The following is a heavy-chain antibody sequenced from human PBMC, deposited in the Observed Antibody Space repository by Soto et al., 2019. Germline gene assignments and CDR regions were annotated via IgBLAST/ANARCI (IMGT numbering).Heavy chain of an antibody. CDR3: ARCVAGGLDDSSGYYYFDY. Sequence: QVQLQESGPGLVKPSETLSLTCTVSGGSISSYYWSWIRQPPGKGLEWIGYIYYSGSTNYNPSLKSRVTISVDTSKNQFSLKLSSVTAADTAVYYCARCVAGGLDDSSGYYYFDYWGQGTLVTVSS. CDR1: GGSISSYY. V-gene: IGHV4-59*08. CDR2: IYYSGST. J-gene: IGHJ4*02. D-gene: IGHD3-22*01.